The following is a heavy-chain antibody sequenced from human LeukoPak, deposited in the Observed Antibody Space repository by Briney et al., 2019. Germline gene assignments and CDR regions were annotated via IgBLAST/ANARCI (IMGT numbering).Heavy chain of an antibody. CDR3: ARDTGIVGATEY. J-gene: IGHJ4*02. D-gene: IGHD1-26*01. Sequence: ASVKVSCKASGGTFSSYAISRVRRAPGQGLEWMGGIIPIFGTANYAQKFQGRVTITTDESTSTAYMELSSLRSEDMAVYYCARDTGIVGATEYWGQGTLVTVSS. CDR2: IIPIFGTA. CDR1: GGTFSSYA. V-gene: IGHV1-69*05.